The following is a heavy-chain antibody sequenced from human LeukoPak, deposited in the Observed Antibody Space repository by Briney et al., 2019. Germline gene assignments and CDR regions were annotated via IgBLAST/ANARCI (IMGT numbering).Heavy chain of an antibody. J-gene: IGHJ4*02. Sequence: PGGSLRLSCTASGFTFGDHAMSWFRQAPGKGLEWVGFIRSKAYGGTTEYAASVKGRFTISRDDSKSIAYLQMNSLKTEDTAVYYCTSLYYDFWSGYPAYWGQGTLVTVSS. V-gene: IGHV3-49*03. CDR3: TSLYYDFWSGYPAY. CDR2: IRSKAYGGTT. CDR1: GFTFGDHA. D-gene: IGHD3-3*01.